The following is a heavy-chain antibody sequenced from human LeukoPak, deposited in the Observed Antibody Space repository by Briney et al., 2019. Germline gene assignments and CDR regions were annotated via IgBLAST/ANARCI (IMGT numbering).Heavy chain of an antibody. D-gene: IGHD3-10*01. CDR3: ARQRAWYGEWAFDF. V-gene: IGHV4-39*01. J-gene: IGHJ4*02. CDR1: GDSMSSGSYY. Sequence: HSETLSLTCTVSGDSMSSGSYYWGWTRQPPGKGLEWIGSISYSGHTYYNPSLKSRVTISVDTSKNQFSLKLSSVTAADTAGYLCARQRAWYGEWAFDFWGQGTLVTVSS. CDR2: ISYSGHT.